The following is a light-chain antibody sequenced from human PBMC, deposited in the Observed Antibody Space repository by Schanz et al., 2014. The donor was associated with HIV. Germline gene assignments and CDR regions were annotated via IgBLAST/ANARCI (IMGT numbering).Light chain of an antibody. J-gene: IGLJ2*01. Sequence: QSVLRQPPSVSGAPGQRVTISCAGTSSNIGADYDVHWYRQFPRTAPKLLIYANNNRPSWVPDRFSGSKSGTSASLAITGLQAEDEADYYCQSFDSWVSGVVFGGGTKLTVL. CDR1: SSNIGADYD. V-gene: IGLV1-40*01. CDR2: ANN. CDR3: QSFDSWVSGVV.